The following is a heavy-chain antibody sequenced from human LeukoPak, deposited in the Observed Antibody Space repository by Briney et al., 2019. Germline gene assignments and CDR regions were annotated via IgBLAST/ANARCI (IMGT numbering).Heavy chain of an antibody. Sequence: GGSLRLSCAASGFTFSSYAMSWVRQAPGKGLEWVAVISYDGNNKYYADSVKGRFTISRDNSKNTLDLRMNSLRAEDTAVYYCARHRGPTLYNTVYFDCWGQGTLVTVSS. CDR3: ARHRGPTLYNTVYFDC. D-gene: IGHD1-14*01. CDR2: ISYDGNNK. CDR1: GFTFSSYA. J-gene: IGHJ4*02. V-gene: IGHV3-30-3*01.